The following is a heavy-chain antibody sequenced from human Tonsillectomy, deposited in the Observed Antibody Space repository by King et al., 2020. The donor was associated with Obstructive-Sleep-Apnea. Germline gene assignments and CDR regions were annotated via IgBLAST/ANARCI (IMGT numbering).Heavy chain of an antibody. CDR1: GFTFNSAG. J-gene: IGHJ4*02. Sequence: QLVQSGGGLVKPGGSLRLSCRTSGFTFNSAGMSWVRQVPGKGLEWVGRIKSKAEGGTVDYAAPVKGRFIISRDESKTTLYLEMNSLKSEDTAVYYCMTDFTDNAGVDYWGQGTLVTVSS. D-gene: IGHD1-1*01. CDR3: MTDFTDNAGVDY. CDR2: IKSKAEGGTV. V-gene: IGHV3-15*01.